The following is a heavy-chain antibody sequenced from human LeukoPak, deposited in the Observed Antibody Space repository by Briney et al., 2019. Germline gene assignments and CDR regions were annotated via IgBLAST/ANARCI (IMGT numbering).Heavy chain of an antibody. D-gene: IGHD3-22*01. CDR1: GGSFSGYH. Sequence: SETLSLTCAVYGGSFSGYHWTWIRQSPGKGLEWIGDINPSGSTYYNPSLKSRLTISVDTSKNQFSLKLRSVTAADTAVYYCARGRHDITMIVVVMTSVSYYLDVWGKGTTVTVSS. CDR2: INPSGST. V-gene: IGHV4-34*01. J-gene: IGHJ6*03. CDR3: ARGRHDITMIVVVMTSVSYYLDV.